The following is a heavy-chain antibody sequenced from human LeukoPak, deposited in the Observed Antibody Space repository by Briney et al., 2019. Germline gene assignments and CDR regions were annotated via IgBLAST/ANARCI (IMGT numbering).Heavy chain of an antibody. D-gene: IGHD3-22*01. CDR1: GGSFSGYH. Sequence: SETLSLTCAVYGGSFSGYHWTWIRQSPGKGLEWIGDINPSGSTYYNPSLKSRLTISVDTSKNQFSLKLRSVTAADTAVYYCARGRHDITMIVVVMTSVSYYLDVWGKGTTVTVSS. CDR2: INPSGST. V-gene: IGHV4-34*01. J-gene: IGHJ6*03. CDR3: ARGRHDITMIVVVMTSVSYYLDV.